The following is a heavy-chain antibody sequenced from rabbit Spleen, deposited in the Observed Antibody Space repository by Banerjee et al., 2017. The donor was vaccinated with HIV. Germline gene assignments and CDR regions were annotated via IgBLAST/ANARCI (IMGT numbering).Heavy chain of an antibody. D-gene: IGHD1-1*01. J-gene: IGHJ3*01. Sequence: QSLQESGGGLFQPGGSLALTCKASGFSFSNNYYMCWVRQAPGKGLEWIACIRTQATGTWYVNWAKGRFTISKTSTTVTLQMTSLTAADTATYFCARESAYYLTRLDLWGPGTLVTVS. CDR1: GFSFSNNYY. CDR3: ARESAYYLTRLDL. V-gene: IGHV1S40*01. CDR2: IRTQATGT.